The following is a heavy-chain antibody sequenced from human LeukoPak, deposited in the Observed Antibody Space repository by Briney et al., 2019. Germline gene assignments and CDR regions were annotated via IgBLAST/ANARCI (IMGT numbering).Heavy chain of an antibody. V-gene: IGHV3-23*01. Sequence: GGSLRLSCPASVFTFSSYAMSWVRQAPGKGLEWVSAISGGGGSTYYADSVKGRFTISRDNSKNTLYLQMNSLRAEDTAVYYCAKSPFGDYVPYMDVWGKGTTVTVSS. CDR2: ISGGGGST. CDR3: AKSPFGDYVPYMDV. D-gene: IGHD4-17*01. J-gene: IGHJ6*03. CDR1: VFTFSSYA.